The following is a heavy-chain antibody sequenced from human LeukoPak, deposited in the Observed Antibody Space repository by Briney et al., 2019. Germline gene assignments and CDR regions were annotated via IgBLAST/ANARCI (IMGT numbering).Heavy chain of an antibody. D-gene: IGHD4-11*01. CDR1: RASITNYY. V-gene: IGHV4-59*01. Sequence: SETLSLTCSVSRASITNYYWSWVRQPPGRGLEWIGYISHSGGTNYNPSLRSRVNISLDTSKNQFSLNLSSVTAADTAVYFCARDDRFDYMNFWYFDLRGRGTLVTVSS. J-gene: IGHJ2*01. CDR3: ARDDRFDYMNFWYFDL. CDR2: ISHSGGT.